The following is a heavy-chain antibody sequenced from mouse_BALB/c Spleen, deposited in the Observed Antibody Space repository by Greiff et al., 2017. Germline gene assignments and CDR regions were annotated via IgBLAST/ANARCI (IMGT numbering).Heavy chain of an antibody. CDR3: ARAGDRFSDYFDY. CDR2: ISSGGST. CDR1: GFTFSSYA. J-gene: IGHJ2*01. D-gene: IGHD2-14*01. V-gene: IGHV5-6-5*01. Sequence: EVKLVESGGGLVKPGGSLKLSCAASGFTFSSYAMSWVRQTPEKRLEWVASISSGGSTYYPDSVKGRFTISRDNARNILYLQMSSLRSEDTAMYYCARAGDRFSDYFDYWGQGTTLTVSS.